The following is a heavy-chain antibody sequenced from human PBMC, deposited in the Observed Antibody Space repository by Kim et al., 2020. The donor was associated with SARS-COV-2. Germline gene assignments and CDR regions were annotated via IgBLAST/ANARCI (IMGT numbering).Heavy chain of an antibody. Sequence: GSTYYADAVTGSLIISRDNSKNTLYLQMKSRRAEDTAVYYCARAVAFDIWGQGTMVTVSS. J-gene: IGHJ3*02. V-gene: IGHV3-66*01. CDR3: ARAVAFDI. CDR2: GST.